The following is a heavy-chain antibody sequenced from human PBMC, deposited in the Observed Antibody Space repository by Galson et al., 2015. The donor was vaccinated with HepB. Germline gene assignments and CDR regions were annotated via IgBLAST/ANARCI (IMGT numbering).Heavy chain of an antibody. CDR3: VKDRGYGSGSYGAEYFQH. D-gene: IGHD3-10*01. CDR2: ISSNGGST. Sequence: SLRLSCAASGFTFSSYAMHWVRQAPGKGLEYVSAISSNGGSTYYADSVKGRFTISRDNSKNTLYLQMSSLRAEDTAVYYCVKDRGYGSGSYGAEYFQHWGQVTLFTVSA. V-gene: IGHV3-64D*06. J-gene: IGHJ1*01. CDR1: GFTFSSYA.